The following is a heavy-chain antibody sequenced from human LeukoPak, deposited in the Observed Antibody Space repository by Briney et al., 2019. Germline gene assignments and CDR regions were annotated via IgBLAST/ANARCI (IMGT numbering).Heavy chain of an antibody. V-gene: IGHV4-39*01. CDR3: ARHGRGSYGYVSY. J-gene: IGHJ4*02. CDR2: IYYSGST. Sequence: SETLSLTCTVSGGSISSSSYYWGWIRQPPGKGLEWIGSIYYSGSTYYNPSLKSRVTISVDTSKNQFSLKLSSVTAADTAVYYCARHGRGSYGYVSYWGQGTLVTVSS. CDR1: GGSISSSSYY. D-gene: IGHD5-18*01.